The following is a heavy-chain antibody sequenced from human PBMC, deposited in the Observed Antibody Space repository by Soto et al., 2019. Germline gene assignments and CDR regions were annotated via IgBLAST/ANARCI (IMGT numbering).Heavy chain of an antibody. CDR3: ARGIGSSSGNFDY. Sequence: QVQLVESGGGVVQPGRSLRLSCAASGFTFSSYGMHWVRQAPGKGLEWVAVIWYDGSNKYYADSVKGRFTISRDNSKNTLYLQMNSPRAEDTAVYYCARGIGSSSGNFDYWGQGTLVTVSS. J-gene: IGHJ4*02. V-gene: IGHV3-33*01. D-gene: IGHD6-6*01. CDR2: IWYDGSNK. CDR1: GFTFSSYG.